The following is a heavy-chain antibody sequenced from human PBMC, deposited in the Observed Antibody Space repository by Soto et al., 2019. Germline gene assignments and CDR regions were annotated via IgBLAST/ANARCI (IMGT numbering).Heavy chain of an antibody. V-gene: IGHV4-4*02. J-gene: IGHJ6*02. Sequence: QVQLQESGPGLVKPSGTLSLTCAVSGGSMSSGYWWSWVRQPPGKGLEWIGEIYHSGSTNYNPSLKSPATNSVDKPKNQFSLKLSSVTAADTAVYYCARGDDPRFYYGMAVWGQGTTVTVSS. CDR3: ARGDDPRFYYGMAV. CDR2: IYHSGST. CDR1: GGSMSSGYW. D-gene: IGHD1-1*01.